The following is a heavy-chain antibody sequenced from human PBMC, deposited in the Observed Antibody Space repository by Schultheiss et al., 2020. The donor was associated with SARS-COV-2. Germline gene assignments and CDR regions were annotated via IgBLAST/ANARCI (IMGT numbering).Heavy chain of an antibody. Sequence: SETLSLTCAVSGGSISSSNWWSWVRQPPGKGLEWIGEIYHSGSTYYNPSLKSRVTISVDTSKNQFSLKLSSVTAADTAVYYCARDPYSSGWYGGAYYFDYWGQGTLVTVSS. J-gene: IGHJ4*02. CDR1: GGSISSSNW. V-gene: IGHV4-4*02. CDR2: IYHSGST. CDR3: ARDPYSSGWYGGAYYFDY. D-gene: IGHD6-19*01.